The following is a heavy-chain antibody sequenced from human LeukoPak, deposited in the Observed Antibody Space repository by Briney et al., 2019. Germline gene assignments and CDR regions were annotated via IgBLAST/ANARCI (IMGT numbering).Heavy chain of an antibody. Sequence: GGSLRLSCAASGFTFSNYVMHWVRQAPGKGLEWVSSISSSSSYIYHAESVKGRFTFSRDNAKNSLYLQMNSLRAEDTAVYYCARAVTVAWSERRPGYFYMDVWGKGTTVTVSS. V-gene: IGHV3-21*01. J-gene: IGHJ6*03. CDR1: GFTFSNYV. CDR2: ISSSSSYI. CDR3: ARAVTVAWSERRPGYFYMDV. D-gene: IGHD1-1*01.